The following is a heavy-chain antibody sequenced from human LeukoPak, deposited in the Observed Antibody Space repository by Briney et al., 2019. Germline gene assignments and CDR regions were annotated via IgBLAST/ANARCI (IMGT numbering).Heavy chain of an antibody. CDR2: IYHSGST. Sequence: SETLSLTCAVSGGSISSSNWWSWVRQPPGKGLEWIGEIYHSGSTNYNPSLKSRVTISVDKSKNQFSLKLSSVTAADTAVYYCARVQQLVSRYYFDYWGQGTLVTVSS. V-gene: IGHV4-4*02. J-gene: IGHJ4*02. CDR3: ARVQQLVSRYYFDY. CDR1: GGSISSSNW. D-gene: IGHD6-6*01.